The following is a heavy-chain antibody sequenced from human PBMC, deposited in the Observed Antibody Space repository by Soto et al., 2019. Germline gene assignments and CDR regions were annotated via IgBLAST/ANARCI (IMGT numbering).Heavy chain of an antibody. CDR1: GYTFTSYG. J-gene: IGHJ4*02. D-gene: IGHD3-3*01. CDR2: ISAYNGNT. V-gene: IGHV1-18*01. Sequence: QVQLVQSGSEVKKPGASVKVSCKASGYTFTSYGISWVRQAPGQGLEWMGWISAYNGNTNYAQKLQGRVTMTTDTSTSTAYMELRSLRSDDTAVYYCARRGLYDFWSGYYNPIFDYWGQGTLVTVSS. CDR3: ARRGLYDFWSGYYNPIFDY.